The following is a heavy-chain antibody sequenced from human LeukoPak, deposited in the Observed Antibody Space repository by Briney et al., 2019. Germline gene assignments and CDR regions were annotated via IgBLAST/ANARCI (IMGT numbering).Heavy chain of an antibody. CDR1: GFTFSSYW. V-gene: IGHV3-7*01. J-gene: IGHJ3*02. CDR2: IKEDGSET. D-gene: IGHD1-26*01. CDR3: ARDRRGSYYGAFDI. Sequence: GGSLRLSCAASGFTFSSYWMSWVRQAPGKGLEWVANIKEDGSETYYVDSVKGRFTISRDNAKNSLYLQMNSLGADDTAVYYCARDRRGSYYGAFDIWGQGTMVTVSS.